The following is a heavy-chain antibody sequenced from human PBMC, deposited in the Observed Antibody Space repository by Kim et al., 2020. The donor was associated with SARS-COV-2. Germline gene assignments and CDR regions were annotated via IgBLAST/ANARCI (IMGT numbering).Heavy chain of an antibody. CDR1: GGSISSSNW. Sequence: SETLSLTCAVSGGSISSSNWWSWVRQPPGKGLEWIGEIYHSGSTNYNPSLKSRVTISVDKSKNQFSLKLSSVTAADTAVYYCADTSGYSTGSGDAFDIWGQGTMVTVSS. D-gene: IGHD3-3*01. J-gene: IGHJ3*02. CDR3: ADTSGYSTGSGDAFDI. CDR2: IYHSGST. V-gene: IGHV4-4*02.